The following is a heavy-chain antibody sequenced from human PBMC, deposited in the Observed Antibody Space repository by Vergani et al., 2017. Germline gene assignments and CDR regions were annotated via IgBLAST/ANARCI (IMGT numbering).Heavy chain of an antibody. Sequence: QVQLQESGPGLLKPSQTLSLTCSVAGVSISSGNYYWNWIRQPAGKGLEWMGRIYSSGSTSYNPSIKSRITMSLDTSKNQFSLSLSSVTAADTAVYYCARGTFLHAFDNWGQGTVVTVS. CDR3: ARGTFLHAFDN. CDR2: IYSSGST. CDR1: GVSISSGNYY. D-gene: IGHD1-26*01. J-gene: IGHJ3*02. V-gene: IGHV4-61*02.